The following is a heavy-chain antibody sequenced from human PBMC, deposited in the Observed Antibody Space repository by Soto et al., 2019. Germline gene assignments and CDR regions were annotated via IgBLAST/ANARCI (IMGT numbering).Heavy chain of an antibody. CDR2: IYYNGGT. D-gene: IGHD2-15*01. J-gene: IGHJ5*02. V-gene: IGHV4-31*03. CDR1: GGSISSGGNY. CDR3: ARDRARYCSGGSCINWFDP. Sequence: PSETLSLTCTVSGGSISSGGNYWTWIRQYPGKGLEWIGYIYYNGGTFYNPSLKSRVTISIDTSKNQFSLKLTSVTAADTAMYYCARDRARYCSGGSCINWFDPWGQGTLVTVSS.